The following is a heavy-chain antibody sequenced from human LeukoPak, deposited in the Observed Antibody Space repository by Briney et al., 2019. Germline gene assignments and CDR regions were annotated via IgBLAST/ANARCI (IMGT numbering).Heavy chain of an antibody. CDR3: ARESIAAAGRWFDP. D-gene: IGHD6-13*01. CDR2: INPNSGGT. J-gene: IGHJ5*02. V-gene: IGHV1-2*02. CDR1: GYTFTCYY. Sequence: ASVKVSCKASGYTFTCYYMHWVRQAPGQGLEWMGWINPNSGGTNYAQKFQGRVTMTRDTSISTAYMELSRLRSDDTAVYYCARESIAAAGRWFDPWGQGTLVTVSS.